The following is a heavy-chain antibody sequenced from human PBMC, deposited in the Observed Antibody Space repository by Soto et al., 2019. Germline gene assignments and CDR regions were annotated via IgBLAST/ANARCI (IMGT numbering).Heavy chain of an antibody. CDR1: GYTFTSYA. J-gene: IGHJ4*02. CDR3: ARDQNGDYVYFDY. Sequence: QVQLVQSGAEEKKPGASVKVSCKASGYTFTSYAMHWVRQAPGQRLEWMGWINAGNGNTKYSQKFQGRVTITRDTSASTGYMELSNLKSEDTAVYDCARDQNGDYVYFDYWGQGTLVTFSS. D-gene: IGHD4-17*01. CDR2: INAGNGNT. V-gene: IGHV1-3*05.